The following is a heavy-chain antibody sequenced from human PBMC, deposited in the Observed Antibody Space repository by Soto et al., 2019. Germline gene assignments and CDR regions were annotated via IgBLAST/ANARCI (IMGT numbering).Heavy chain of an antibody. V-gene: IGHV1-69*06. CDR1: GGTLSDHG. CDR2: TIPVFNTA. J-gene: IGHJ3*02. CDR3: ARGVYGSGNYYTGPSAFDS. Sequence: QVQLEQSGAEVKKPGSSVKISCKASGGTLSDHGVSWLRQAPGQGLEWVGGTIPVFNTAKYAPKFQGRVTIAADKSTNRAYMELGSLRSDDSAFYYFARGVYGSGNYYTGPSAFDSWGQWTLVIVSS. D-gene: IGHD3-10*01.